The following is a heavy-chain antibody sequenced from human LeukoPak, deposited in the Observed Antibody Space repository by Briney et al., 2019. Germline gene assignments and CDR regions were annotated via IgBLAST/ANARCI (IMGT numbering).Heavy chain of an antibody. CDR2: IKQDGSQT. Sequence: GGSLRLSCAASGFIFSNSWMHWVRRAPGKGLGWVADIKQDGSQTYYVDSVKGRFTISRDNAKNSLYLQMSNLRAEDTAVYYCVKSMRSDGWGQGTLVTVSS. D-gene: IGHD3-16*01. J-gene: IGHJ4*02. CDR1: GFIFSNSW. CDR3: VKSMRSDG. V-gene: IGHV3-7*01.